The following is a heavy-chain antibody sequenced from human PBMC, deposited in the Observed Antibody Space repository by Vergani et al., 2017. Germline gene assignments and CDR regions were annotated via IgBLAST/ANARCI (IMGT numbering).Heavy chain of an antibody. D-gene: IGHD4-17*01. CDR1: GGSISSSSYY. Sequence: QLQLQESGPGLVKPSETLSLTCTVSGGSISSSSYYWGWIRPPPGKGLEWIGSIYYSGSTYYNPSLKSRVTISVDTSKNQFSLKLSSVTAADTAVYYCARLWAMTTVTTGLDYWGQGTLVTVSS. CDR2: IYYSGST. CDR3: ARLWAMTTVTTGLDY. J-gene: IGHJ4*02. V-gene: IGHV4-39*01.